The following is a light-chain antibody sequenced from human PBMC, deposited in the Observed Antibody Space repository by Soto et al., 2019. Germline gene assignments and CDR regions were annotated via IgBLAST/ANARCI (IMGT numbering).Light chain of an antibody. CDR1: QSITGN. V-gene: IGKV3-15*01. J-gene: IGKJ4*01. CDR3: QQYNNSPLT. Sequence: EIVMTQSPSTLAVSPGERATLSCRASQSITGNLTWYQQKPGQAPRLLIYDASTRATGIPARFSGSGSGTEFTLTISSLQSEDFEVYYCQQYNNSPLTFGGGTKVDIK. CDR2: DAS.